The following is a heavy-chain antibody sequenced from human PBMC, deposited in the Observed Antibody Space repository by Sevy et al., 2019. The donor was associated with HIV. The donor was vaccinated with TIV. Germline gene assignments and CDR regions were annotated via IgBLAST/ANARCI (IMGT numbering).Heavy chain of an antibody. Sequence: SGPTLVKPTQTLTLTCTFSGFSLSTSGVGVGWSRQPPGKALEWLALIFWDDDKRYSPSLKTRLTITKDTSKNQVVLTMTNMDPVDTATYYCAHRTTHDFGFAFDPWGQGTLVTVSS. CDR1: GFSLSTSGVG. D-gene: IGHD3-3*01. V-gene: IGHV2-5*02. J-gene: IGHJ5*02. CDR2: IFWDDDK. CDR3: AHRTTHDFGFAFDP.